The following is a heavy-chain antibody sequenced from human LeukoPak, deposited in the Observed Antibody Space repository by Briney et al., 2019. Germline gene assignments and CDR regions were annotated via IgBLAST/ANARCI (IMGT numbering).Heavy chain of an antibody. J-gene: IGHJ5*02. D-gene: IGHD5-24*01. CDR1: GGSISSGGYY. CDR3: AREEMATIKGWFDP. CDR2: IYYSGST. Sequence: PSETLSLTCTVSGGSISSGGYYWSWIRQHPGKGLEWIGYIYYSGSTYYNPSLKSRVTISVDTSKNQFSLKLSSVTAADTAVYYCAREEMATIKGWFDPWAREPWSPSPQ. V-gene: IGHV4-31*03.